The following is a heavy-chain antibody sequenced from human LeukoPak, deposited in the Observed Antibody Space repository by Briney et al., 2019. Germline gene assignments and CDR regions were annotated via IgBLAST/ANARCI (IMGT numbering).Heavy chain of an antibody. V-gene: IGHV5-51*01. CDR2: IYPADSDA. CDR1: GYSFTTYW. CDR3: ARLDAYNRYFFDY. Sequence: GESLKISCQGSGYSFTTYWVVWVRQMPGRGLEWMGIIYPADSDARYSPSFQGQVTMSADKSINTAYLQWSSLQASDTAMFYCARLDAYNRYFFDYWGQGTLVIVSS. J-gene: IGHJ4*02. D-gene: IGHD5-24*01.